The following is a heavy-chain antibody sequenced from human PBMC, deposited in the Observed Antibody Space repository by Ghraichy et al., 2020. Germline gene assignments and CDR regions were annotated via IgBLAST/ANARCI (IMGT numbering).Heavy chain of an antibody. J-gene: IGHJ6*03. D-gene: IGHD7-27*01. CDR1: GGSISSGGYS. Sequence: SETLSLTCAVSGGSISSGGYSWSWIRQPPGKGLEWIGYIYHSGSTYYNPSLKSRVTISVDRSKNQFSLKLSSVTAADTAVYYCASLTGDLYYYYYMDVWGKGTTVTVSS. V-gene: IGHV4-30-2*01. CDR3: ASLTGDLYYYYYMDV. CDR2: IYHSGST.